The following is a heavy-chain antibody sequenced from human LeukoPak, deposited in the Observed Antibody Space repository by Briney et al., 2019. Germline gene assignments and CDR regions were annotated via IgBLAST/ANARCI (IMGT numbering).Heavy chain of an antibody. J-gene: IGHJ1*01. CDR1: GGSISSGGYS. CDR3: ASQTYYYDSSGYLISEYFQH. CDR2: IYHSGST. Sequence: PSETLSLTCAVSGGSISSGGYSWSWIRQPPGKGLEWIGYIYHSGSTYYNPSLMSRVTISVDRSKNQFSLKLSSVTAADTAVYYCASQTYYYDSSGYLISEYFQHWGQGTLVTVSS. D-gene: IGHD3-22*01. V-gene: IGHV4-30-2*01.